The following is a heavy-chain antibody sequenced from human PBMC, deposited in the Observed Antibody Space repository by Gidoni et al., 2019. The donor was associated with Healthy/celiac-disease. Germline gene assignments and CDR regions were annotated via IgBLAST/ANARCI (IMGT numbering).Heavy chain of an antibody. CDR1: LFPLSSNY. CDR2: IYSCGST. D-gene: IGHD2-21*02. Sequence: EVQLLEFGVGLLQPVGSLSLSCAASLFPLSSNYMSWVRQAPGKRLEWVSVIYSCGSTYYADSVKGRFTISRDNSKNTLYLQMNSLRAEDTAVYYCARDFPATAIDYYYCYYGMDVWGQGTTVTVSS. V-gene: IGHV3-53*01. CDR3: ARDFPATAIDYYYCYYGMDV. J-gene: IGHJ6*02.